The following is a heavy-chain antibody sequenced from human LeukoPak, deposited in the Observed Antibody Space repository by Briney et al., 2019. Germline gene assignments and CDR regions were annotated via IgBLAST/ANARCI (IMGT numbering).Heavy chain of an antibody. V-gene: IGHV3-21*01. CDR1: GFTFSSYS. D-gene: IGHD2-2*01. CDR3: ARVRAITREVGYCSSTSCYADY. Sequence: PGGSLRLSCAASGFTFSSYSMNWVRQAPGKGLEWVSSISSSSSYIYYADSVKGRFTISRGTAKNSLYLQINSLRAEDTAVYYCARVRAITREVGYCSSTSCYADYWGQGTLVTVSS. J-gene: IGHJ4*02. CDR2: ISSSSSYI.